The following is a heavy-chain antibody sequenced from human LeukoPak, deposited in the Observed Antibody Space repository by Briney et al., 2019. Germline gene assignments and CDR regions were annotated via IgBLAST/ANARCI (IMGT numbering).Heavy chain of an antibody. D-gene: IGHD6-19*01. CDR1: GFTFSSYG. CDR2: ISYGESNK. CDR3: AKGGGGVPVAGNFGPLDY. J-gene: IGHJ4*02. V-gene: IGHV3-30*18. Sequence: PERSLRLSCAASGFTFSSYGMHWVHQAPGKGLEWVALISYGESNKYYADSVKGRFTISRDNSKNTLYLQMNSLRAEDTAVYYCAKGGGGVPVAGNFGPLDYWGQGTLVTVSS.